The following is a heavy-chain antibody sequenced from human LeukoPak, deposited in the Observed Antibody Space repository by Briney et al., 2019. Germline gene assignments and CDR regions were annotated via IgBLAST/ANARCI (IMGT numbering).Heavy chain of an antibody. V-gene: IGHV1-3*01. D-gene: IGHD3-3*01. CDR1: GYTFTSYA. CDR2: INAGNGNT. J-gene: IGHJ4*02. CDR3: ARDHSGVFYYFDY. Sequence: ASVTVSCKASGYTFTSYAMHWVRQAPGQRLEWMGWINAGNGNTKYSQKFQGRVTITRDTCASTAHMELSSLRSEDTAVYYCARDHSGVFYYFDYWGQGTLVTVSS.